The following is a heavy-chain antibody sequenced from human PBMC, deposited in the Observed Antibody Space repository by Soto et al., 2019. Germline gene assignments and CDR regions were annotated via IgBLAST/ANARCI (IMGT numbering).Heavy chain of an antibody. CDR1: GLTVSTNP. CDR2: IYTGGGT. Sequence: VQLVESGGGLVQPGGSLRLSCAASGLTVSTNPMSWVRQAPGKALEWVSVIYTGGGTHYADSVKGRITISRDNSKNTVNLQMNSMRPEDTAVYYCARDGSGHWGQGTLVTVSS. J-gene: IGHJ4*02. V-gene: IGHV3-66*01. CDR3: ARDGSGH.